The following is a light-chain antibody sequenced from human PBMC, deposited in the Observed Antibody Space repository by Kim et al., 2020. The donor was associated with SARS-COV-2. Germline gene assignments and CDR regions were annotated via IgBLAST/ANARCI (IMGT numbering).Light chain of an antibody. CDR1: QSISSY. CDR2: AAS. Sequence: DIQMTQSPSSLSASVGDRVTIPCRASQSISSYLNWYQQKPGKVPKLLIYAASSLQSGVPSRFSGSGSGTDFTLTISSLQPEDFATYYCQQSYGIPRTFGQGTKLEIK. CDR3: QQSYGIPRT. V-gene: IGKV1-39*01. J-gene: IGKJ1*01.